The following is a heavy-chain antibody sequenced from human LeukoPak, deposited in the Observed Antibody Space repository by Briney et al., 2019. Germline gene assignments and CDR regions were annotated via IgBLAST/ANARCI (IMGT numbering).Heavy chain of an antibody. CDR2: IYYSGST. Sequence: PSETLSLTCTVFGGXISSYFCSWIRQPPGKGLEWIGYIYYSGSTNYNPSLKSRVTISVDTSKNQFSLRLSSVTAADTAIYYCAGGSGWYNYWGQGTLVTVSS. D-gene: IGHD6-19*01. CDR1: GGXISSYF. J-gene: IGHJ4*02. V-gene: IGHV4-59*01. CDR3: AGGSGWYNY.